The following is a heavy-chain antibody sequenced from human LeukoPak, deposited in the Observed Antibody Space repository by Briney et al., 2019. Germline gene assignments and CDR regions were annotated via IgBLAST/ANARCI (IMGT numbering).Heavy chain of an antibody. Sequence: ASVKVSCKVSGYTLTELSMHWVRQAPGKGLEWMGGFDPEDGETIYAQKFQGRVTMTEDTSTDTACMELSSLRSEDTAVYYCATAHLRIVVASPSDYYYGMDVWGQGTTVTVSS. J-gene: IGHJ6*02. V-gene: IGHV1-24*01. D-gene: IGHD3-22*01. CDR1: GYTLTELS. CDR3: ATAHLRIVVASPSDYYYGMDV. CDR2: FDPEDGET.